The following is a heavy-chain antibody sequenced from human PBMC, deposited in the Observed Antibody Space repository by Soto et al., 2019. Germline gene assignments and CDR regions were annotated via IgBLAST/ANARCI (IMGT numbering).Heavy chain of an antibody. D-gene: IGHD5-18*01. V-gene: IGHV4-39*01. CDR3: ARASYGYFDY. J-gene: IGHJ4*02. CDR2: IYYSGST. Sequence: SEPLSLTCTVSDGSISSSSHYWGWIRQPPGKGLEWIGSIYYSGSTNYNPSLKSRVTISVDTSKKQFSLKVSSVTAADTAVYYCARASYGYFDYWGQGTLVTVSS. CDR1: DGSISSSSHY.